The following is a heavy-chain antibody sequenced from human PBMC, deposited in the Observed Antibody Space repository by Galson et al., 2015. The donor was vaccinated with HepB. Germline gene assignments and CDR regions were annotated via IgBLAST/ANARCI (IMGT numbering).Heavy chain of an antibody. D-gene: IGHD1-7*01. Sequence: SLRLSCAASGFTFSSVWMHWVRQVPGKGLAWVSGVNSDGTTFYADPVKGRFTISRDNAKNTVYLQMHSLRVEDTAIYYCATDGNYVFDKWGQGTLVTVSS. J-gene: IGHJ4*02. CDR3: ATDGNYVFDK. CDR2: VNSDGTT. CDR1: GFTFSSVW. V-gene: IGHV3-74*01.